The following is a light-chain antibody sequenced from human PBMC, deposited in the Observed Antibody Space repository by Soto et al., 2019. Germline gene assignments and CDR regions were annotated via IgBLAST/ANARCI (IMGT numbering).Light chain of an antibody. CDR1: NSDVGSHNF. J-gene: IGLJ3*02. Sequence: QSALTQPASVSGSPGQSITISCTGTNSDVGSHNFVSWYQQYPGKAPKLLIYEASKRPPGLSNLFSGSKSGNTASLTISGLQADDEADYYCCSLTNGATWVFGGGTKLTVL. CDR3: CSLTNGATWV. CDR2: EAS. V-gene: IGLV2-23*01.